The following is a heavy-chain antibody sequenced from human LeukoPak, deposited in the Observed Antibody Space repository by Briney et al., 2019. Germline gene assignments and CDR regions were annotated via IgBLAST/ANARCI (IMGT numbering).Heavy chain of an antibody. V-gene: IGHV3-74*01. Sequence: GGSLRLSCAASGFTFDDYGMSWVRQAPGKGLVWVSRINTDGSSTSYADSVKGRFTISRDNAKNTLYLQMNSLRAEDTAVYYCARESGIAAALDLWGQGTLVTVSS. CDR2: INTDGSST. J-gene: IGHJ5*02. CDR3: ARESGIAAALDL. D-gene: IGHD6-13*01. CDR1: GFTFDDYG.